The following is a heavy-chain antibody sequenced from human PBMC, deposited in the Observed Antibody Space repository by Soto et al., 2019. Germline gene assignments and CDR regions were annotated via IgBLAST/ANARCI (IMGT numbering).Heavy chain of an antibody. V-gene: IGHV3-7*03. Sequence: LRLSCAASGFTFSSYWMSWVRQAPGKGLEWVANIKQDGSEKYYVDSVKGRFTISRDNAKNSLYLQMNSLRAEDTAVYYCARDSGSDYGDYADSDYYYGMDVWGQGTTVTVSS. CDR1: GFTFSSYW. CDR3: ARDSGSDYGDYADSDYYYGMDV. J-gene: IGHJ6*02. D-gene: IGHD4-17*01. CDR2: IKQDGSEK.